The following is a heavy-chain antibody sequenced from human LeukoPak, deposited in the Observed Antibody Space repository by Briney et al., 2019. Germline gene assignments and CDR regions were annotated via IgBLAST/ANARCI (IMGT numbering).Heavy chain of an antibody. CDR1: VGSTSSLY. V-gene: IGHV4-59*11. J-gene: IGHJ3*02. CDR3: ARDTSSIWSGRAFDI. CDR2: IFYSGST. D-gene: IGHD6-13*01. Sequence: SETLSLTCTVSVGSTSSLYWNWIREPPGKGREGIRYIFYSGSTRYNPSLKSRVTISIDKTKHQFSLKLINVDAAATAVYYCARDTSSIWSGRAFDIWGQGRMVTVSS.